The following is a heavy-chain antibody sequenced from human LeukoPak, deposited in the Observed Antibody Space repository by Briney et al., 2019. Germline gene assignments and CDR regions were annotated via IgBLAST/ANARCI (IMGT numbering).Heavy chain of an antibody. CDR3: AAKGSSWLNYYYYGMDV. J-gene: IGHJ6*02. CDR1: GFTFTSSA. CDR2: IVVGSGNT. V-gene: IGHV1-58*01. Sequence: SVNVSCRASGFTFTSSAVQWVRQARGQRLEWIGWIVVGSGNTNYAQKFQERVTITRDMSTSTAYMELSSLRSEDTAVYYCAAKGSSWLNYYYYGMDVWGQGTTVTVSS. D-gene: IGHD6-13*01.